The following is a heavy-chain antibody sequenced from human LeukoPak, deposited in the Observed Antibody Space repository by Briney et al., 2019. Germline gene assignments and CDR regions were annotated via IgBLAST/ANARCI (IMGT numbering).Heavy chain of an antibody. V-gene: IGHV6-1*01. D-gene: IGHD1-1*01. CDR1: GDSVSRNNTT. CDR3: ARQNTDITTLDV. J-gene: IGHJ6*02. Sequence: QTLSLTCAISGDSVSRNNTTWNWIRQSPSRGLEWLGRTFYRSKWYNDYAVSVKSRITINADTSKNQVSLQLNSVTPEDTAVYYCARQNTDITTLDVWGQGTTVTVSS. CDR2: TFYRSKWYN.